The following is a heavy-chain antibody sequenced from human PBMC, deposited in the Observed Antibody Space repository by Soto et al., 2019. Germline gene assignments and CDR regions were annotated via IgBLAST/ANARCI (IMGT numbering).Heavy chain of an antibody. CDR1: GYTFTNFG. Sequence: QVQLVQSGAEVKKPGASVKVSCKASGYTFTNFGISWVRQAPGQGLEWMGWISAYNGNTNYAQKFQRRVTMTTDTSTSTASMEVRSLRFDDKAVYYCARGGTPIDCWGQGTLFTVAS. CDR3: ARGGTPIDC. CDR2: ISAYNGNT. V-gene: IGHV1-18*01. J-gene: IGHJ4*02. D-gene: IGHD3-16*01.